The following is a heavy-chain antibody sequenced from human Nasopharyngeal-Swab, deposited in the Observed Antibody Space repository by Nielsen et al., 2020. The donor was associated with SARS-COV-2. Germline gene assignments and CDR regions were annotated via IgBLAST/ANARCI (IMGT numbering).Heavy chain of an antibody. J-gene: IGHJ4*02. CDR2: IYYSGST. D-gene: IGHD4-23*01. Sequence: SETLSLTCAAYGGSFSGYYWSWIRQHPGKGLEWIGYIYYSGSTYYNPSLKSRVTISVDTSKNQFSLKLSSVTAADTAVYYCARVPGGNSEGYFDYWGQGTLVTVSS. CDR1: GGSFSGYY. V-gene: IGHV4-31*11. CDR3: ARVPGGNSEGYFDY.